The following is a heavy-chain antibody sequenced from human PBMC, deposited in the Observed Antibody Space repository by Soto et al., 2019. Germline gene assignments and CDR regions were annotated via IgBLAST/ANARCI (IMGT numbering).Heavy chain of an antibody. CDR3: ARSPRGSIPHGFDP. J-gene: IGHJ5*02. Sequence: EVQLVESGGGFVQPGGSLRLSCAASGFTVSSNYMSWVRQSPGTGLEWVSVIYSGGNTYYAESVKGRFTISRDNSKNTLYLQMNSLRVEDTAVYYCARSPRGSIPHGFDPWGQGTLVTVSS. D-gene: IGHD2-2*01. CDR1: GFTVSSNY. CDR2: IYSGGNT. V-gene: IGHV3-66*01.